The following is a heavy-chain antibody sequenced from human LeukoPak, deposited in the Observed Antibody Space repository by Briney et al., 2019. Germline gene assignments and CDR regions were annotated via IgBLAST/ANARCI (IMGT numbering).Heavy chain of an antibody. J-gene: IGHJ3*02. CDR1: GGSFSGYY. CDR2: INHSGST. Sequence: SETLSLTCAVYGGSFSGYYWSWIRQPPGKGLERIGEINHSGSTNYNPSLKSRVTISVDTSKNQFSLKLSSVTAADTAVYYCARLIARIFGVPRGAFDIWGQGTMVTVSS. V-gene: IGHV4-34*01. D-gene: IGHD3-3*01. CDR3: ARLIARIFGVPRGAFDI.